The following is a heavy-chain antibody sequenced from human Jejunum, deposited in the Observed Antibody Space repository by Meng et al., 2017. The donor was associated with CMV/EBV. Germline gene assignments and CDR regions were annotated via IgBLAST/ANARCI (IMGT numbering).Heavy chain of an antibody. CDR1: YA. J-gene: IGHJ6*02. CDR2: IRYEGRNK. CDR3: AKDRLARITYYYYYGMDV. Sequence: YAMSWVRQAPGKGLEWVALIRYEGRNKYYADSVKDRFSISRDNSKNTVYLQMNSLRAEDTAVYYCAKDRLARITYYYYYGMDVWGQGTTVTVSS. V-gene: IGHV3-30*02. D-gene: IGHD5-12*01.